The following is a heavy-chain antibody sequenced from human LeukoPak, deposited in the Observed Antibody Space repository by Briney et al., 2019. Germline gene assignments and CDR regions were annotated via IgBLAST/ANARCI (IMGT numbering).Heavy chain of an antibody. CDR2: INQDGSEK. V-gene: IGHV3-7*05. D-gene: IGHD6-13*01. CDR3: ARAATAGTVDY. Sequence: GGSLRLSCAASGFTFSIYWMSWVRPAPGKGLEWVANINQDGSEKYYVDSVKGRFTISRDNAKNSLYLEMNGLRGEDTAVYYCARAATAGTVDYWGQGTLVTVSS. J-gene: IGHJ4*02. CDR1: GFTFSIYW.